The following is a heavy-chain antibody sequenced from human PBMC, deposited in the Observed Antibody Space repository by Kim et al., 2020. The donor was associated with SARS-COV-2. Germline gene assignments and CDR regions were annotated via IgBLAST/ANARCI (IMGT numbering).Heavy chain of an antibody. D-gene: IGHD4-17*01. J-gene: IGHJ5*02. Sequence: GGSLRLSCAASGFTFSSYGMHWVRQAPGKGLEWVAVISYDGSNKYYADSVKGRFTISRDNSKNTLYLQMNSLRAEDTAVYYCVTYGGNSLSNWFDPWGQGTLVTVSS. CDR1: GFTFSSYG. CDR2: ISYDGSNK. V-gene: IGHV3-30*03. CDR3: VTYGGNSLSNWFDP.